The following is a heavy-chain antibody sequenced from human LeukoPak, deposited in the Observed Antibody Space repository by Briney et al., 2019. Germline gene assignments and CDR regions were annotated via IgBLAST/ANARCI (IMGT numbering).Heavy chain of an antibody. CDR2: IYYSGST. CDR1: GGSISSSSYY. CDR3: ARGAMVSYRFDY. D-gene: IGHD5-18*01. V-gene: IGHV4-39*01. J-gene: IGHJ4*02. Sequence: SETLSLTCTVSGGSISSSSYYWGWIRQPPGKGLEWIGSIYYSGSTYYNPSLKSRVTISVDTSKNQFSLKLSSVTAADTAVYYCARGAMVSYRFDYWGQGTLVTVSS.